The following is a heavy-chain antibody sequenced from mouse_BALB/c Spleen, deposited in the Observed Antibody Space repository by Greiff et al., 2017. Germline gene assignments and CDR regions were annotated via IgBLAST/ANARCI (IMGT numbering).Heavy chain of an antibody. D-gene: IGHD1-1*01. CDR1: GFTFSSFG. J-gene: IGHJ4*01. V-gene: IGHV5-17*02. Sequence: EVQGVESGGGLVQPGGSRKLSCAASGFTFSSFGMHWVRQAPEKGLEWVAYISSGSSTIYYADTVKGRFTISRDNPKNTLFLQMTSLRSEDTAMYYCARSFTTVVDYYAMDYWGQGTSVTVSS. CDR3: ARSFTTVVDYYAMDY. CDR2: ISSGSSTI.